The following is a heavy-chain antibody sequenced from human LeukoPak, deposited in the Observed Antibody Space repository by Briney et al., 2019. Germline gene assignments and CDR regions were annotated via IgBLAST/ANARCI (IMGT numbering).Heavy chain of an antibody. D-gene: IGHD6-6*01. CDR2: IIPIFGTA. V-gene: IGHV1-69*01. CDR1: GGTFSSYA. Sequence: ASVKVSCKASGGTFSSYAISWVRQAPGQGLEWMGGIIPIFGTANYAQKFQGRVTITADESTSTAYMELSSLRSEDTAVYYCARVSAARRNWFDPWGQGTLVTVSS. J-gene: IGHJ5*02. CDR3: ARVSAARRNWFDP.